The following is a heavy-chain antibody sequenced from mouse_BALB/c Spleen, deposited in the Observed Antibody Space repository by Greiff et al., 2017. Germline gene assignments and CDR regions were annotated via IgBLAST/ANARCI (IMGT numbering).Heavy chain of an antibody. V-gene: IGHV5-9-4*01. J-gene: IGHJ1*01. CDR3: ARGRYDYDWYFDV. CDR2: ISSGGSYT. Sequence: EVQLVESGGGLVKPGGSLKLSCAASGFTFSSYAMSWVRQSPEKRLEWVAEISSGGSYTYYPDTVTGRFTISRDNAKNTLYLEMSSLRSEDTAMYYCARGRYDYDWYFDVWGAGTTVTVSS. D-gene: IGHD2-4*01. CDR1: GFTFSSYA.